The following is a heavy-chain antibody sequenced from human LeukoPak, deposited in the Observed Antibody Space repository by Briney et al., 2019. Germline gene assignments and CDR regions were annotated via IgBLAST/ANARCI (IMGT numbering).Heavy chain of an antibody. D-gene: IGHD6-13*01. CDR2: MYQSGST. CDR1: GGSISSGNW. V-gene: IGHV4-4*02. J-gene: IGHJ4*02. Sequence: SETLSLTCAVSGGSISSGNWWSWVRQLPGKGLEWIGEMYQSGSTNYNPSLKSRGTISLDKSKNQFSLRLYSVTAADTAVYYCARGGPSSSWSYFDYWGQGTLVTASS. CDR3: ARGGPSSSWSYFDY.